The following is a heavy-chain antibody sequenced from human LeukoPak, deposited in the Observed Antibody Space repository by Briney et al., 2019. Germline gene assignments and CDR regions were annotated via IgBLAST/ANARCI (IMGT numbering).Heavy chain of an antibody. D-gene: IGHD3-16*01. V-gene: IGHV4-59*11. CDR3: ARGGSWAAH. CDR1: GGSISSHY. CDR2: IYYSGST. Sequence: SETLSLTCTVSGGSISSHYWSWIRQPPGKGLEWIGYIYYSGSTNYNPSLKSRVTISVDTSKNQFSLKLSSVTAADTAVYYCARGGSWAAHSGQGTLVTVSS. J-gene: IGHJ4*02.